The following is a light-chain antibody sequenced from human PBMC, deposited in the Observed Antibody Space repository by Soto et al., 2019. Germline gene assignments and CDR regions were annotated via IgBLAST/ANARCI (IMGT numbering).Light chain of an antibody. Sequence: QPVLTQSPSASASLGASVKLTCTLPSAYSSYAIAWHQQQPEKGPRLLLRLNKDGTQIKGDGIPDRFSGSSFGAERYLTISSLQSEDGADYYCQTWGTGVVFGGGTKLTVL. CDR1: SAYSSYA. J-gene: IGLJ2*01. V-gene: IGLV4-69*01. CDR2: LNKDGTQ. CDR3: QTWGTGVV.